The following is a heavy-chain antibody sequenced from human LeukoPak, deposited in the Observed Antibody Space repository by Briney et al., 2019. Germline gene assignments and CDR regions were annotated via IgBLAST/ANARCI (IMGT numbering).Heavy chain of an antibody. Sequence: ASVKVSCTASGYIFTSYYMQWVRQAPGQGLEWMGIINPSGGSTNYAQKFQGRVTMTRDTSTSTVYMELSSLRSEDTAVYYCAREPPSQRTVVDTPTWGQGTQVTVSS. CDR1: GYIFTSYY. CDR3: AREPPSQRTVVDTPT. D-gene: IGHD5-18*01. J-gene: IGHJ5*02. CDR2: INPSGGST. V-gene: IGHV1-46*01.